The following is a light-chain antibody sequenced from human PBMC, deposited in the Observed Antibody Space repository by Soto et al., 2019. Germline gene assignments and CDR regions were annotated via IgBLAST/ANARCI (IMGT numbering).Light chain of an antibody. CDR1: QSMSSW. Sequence: DIHMTQSPSTLSASVGDRVTITCRASQSMSSWLAWYQQKPGKAPKLLIYDASSLESGVPSRFSGSGSGTEFTLTISTLQPDDFATYYCQQYNSYSQTFGQGTKVDI. V-gene: IGKV1-5*01. J-gene: IGKJ1*01. CDR3: QQYNSYSQT. CDR2: DAS.